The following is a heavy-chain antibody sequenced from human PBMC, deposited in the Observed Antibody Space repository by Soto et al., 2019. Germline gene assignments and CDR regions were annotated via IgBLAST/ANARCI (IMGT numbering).Heavy chain of an antibody. CDR3: AGGPYGSGHPHLNN. CDR1: GDSISSASR. Sequence: KPSETLSLAGAVSGDSISSASRWAWVRQPPGRGLEWIGEMYHSGSTNYKSSLKSRVTISVDKSKNHFSLNLKSVTAADTAVYYCAGGPYGSGHPHLNNWGQG. V-gene: IGHV4-4*02. D-gene: IGHD3-10*01. J-gene: IGHJ4*02. CDR2: MYHSGST.